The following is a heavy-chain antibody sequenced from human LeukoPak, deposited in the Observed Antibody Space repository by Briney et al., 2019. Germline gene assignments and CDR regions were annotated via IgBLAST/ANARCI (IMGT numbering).Heavy chain of an antibody. D-gene: IGHD3-10*01. CDR3: AKFQRDTMVRGVTLYYFDY. Sequence: GGSLRLSCAASGFTFSSYAMHWVRQAPGKGLEWVAVISYDGSNKYYADSVKGRFTISRDNSKNTLYLQMNSLRAEDTAVYYCAKFQRDTMVRGVTLYYFDYWGQGTLVTVSS. CDR1: GFTFSSYA. CDR2: ISYDGSNK. J-gene: IGHJ4*02. V-gene: IGHV3-30-3*02.